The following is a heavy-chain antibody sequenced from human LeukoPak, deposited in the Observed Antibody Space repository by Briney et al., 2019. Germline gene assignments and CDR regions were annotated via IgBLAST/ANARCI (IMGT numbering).Heavy chain of an antibody. V-gene: IGHV3-30*18. CDR2: ISYDGSNK. CDR1: GFTFSSYG. Sequence: GRSLRLSCAASGFTFSSYGMHWVRQAPGKGLEWVAVISYDGSNKYYADSVKGRFTISRDNSKNTLYLQMNSLRIEDTALYYCSKDISAGGLDVWGPGTPVTVSS. J-gene: IGHJ6*02. CDR3: SKDISAGGLDV. D-gene: IGHD3-16*02.